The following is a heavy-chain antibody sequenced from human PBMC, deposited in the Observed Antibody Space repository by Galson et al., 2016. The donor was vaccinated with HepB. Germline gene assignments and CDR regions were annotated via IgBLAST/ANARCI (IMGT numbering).Heavy chain of an antibody. CDR2: ISSGGTT. V-gene: IGHV3-23*01. Sequence: SLRLSCAASGFTINIYAMSWVRLAPGKGLEWVSAISSGGTTYYADSVKGRFTISRDNSKNTLSLQMNSLRAEDTAVYYCAKDRDSNWYEKYFQHWGQGTLVTVSS. D-gene: IGHD6-13*01. J-gene: IGHJ1*01. CDR3: AKDRDSNWYEKYFQH. CDR1: GFTINIYA.